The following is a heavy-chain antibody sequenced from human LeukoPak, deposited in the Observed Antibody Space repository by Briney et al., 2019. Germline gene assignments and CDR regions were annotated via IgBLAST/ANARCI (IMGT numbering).Heavy chain of an antibody. D-gene: IGHD6-19*01. CDR3: ARDQQWMVRGMCYFDY. V-gene: IGHV1-18*01. CDR1: GYTFTDLG. J-gene: IGHJ4*02. CDR2: ISAYTGNT. Sequence: ASVKVSCKASGYTFTDLGISWVRQAPGQGLEWMGWISAYTGNTNYAQNLQGRVTMTTDTPTTTAYMELRSLRSDDTAVYYCARDQQWMVRGMCYFDYWGQGTLVTVSS.